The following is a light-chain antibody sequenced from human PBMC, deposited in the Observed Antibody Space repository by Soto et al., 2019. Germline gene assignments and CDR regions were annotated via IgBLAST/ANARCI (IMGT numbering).Light chain of an antibody. V-gene: IGLV4-69*01. CDR1: SGHTTYA. J-gene: IGLJ3*02. Sequence: QTVVTQSPSASASLGASVKLTCTLSSGHTTYAIAWHQQQPEKGPRFLMKLDSDGSQIKGDGIPDRFSGSSSGAERYLTISSLQSEDEADYYCQTWGTGGVFGGGTKVTVL. CDR2: LDSDGSQ. CDR3: QTWGTGGV.